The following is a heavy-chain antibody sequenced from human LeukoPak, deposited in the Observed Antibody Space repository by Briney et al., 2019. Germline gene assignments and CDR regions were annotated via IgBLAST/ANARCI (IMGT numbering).Heavy chain of an antibody. Sequence: GESLKISCKGSGYSFTSYWIGWVRQMPGKGLEWMGIIYPGDSDTRYSPSFQGQVTISADKSISTAYLQWSSLKASDTAMYYCARRAMVGGPVYYYYGIDVWGQGTTVTVSS. CDR2: IYPGDSDT. V-gene: IGHV5-51*01. J-gene: IGHJ6*02. CDR3: ARRAMVGGPVYYYYGIDV. D-gene: IGHD5-18*01. CDR1: GYSFTSYW.